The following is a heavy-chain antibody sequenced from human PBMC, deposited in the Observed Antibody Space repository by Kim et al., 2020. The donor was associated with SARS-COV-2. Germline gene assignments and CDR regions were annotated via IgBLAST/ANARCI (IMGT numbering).Heavy chain of an antibody. CDR3: ARLRKGAAAGTGGRTPYNWFDP. Sequence: MHWVRQAPGQGLEWMGWINPNSGGTNYAQKFQGRVTMTRDTSISTAYMELSRLRSDDTAVYYCARLRKGAAAGTGGRTPYNWFDPWGQGTLAT. D-gene: IGHD6-13*01. J-gene: IGHJ5*02. V-gene: IGHV1-2*02. CDR2: INPNSGGT.